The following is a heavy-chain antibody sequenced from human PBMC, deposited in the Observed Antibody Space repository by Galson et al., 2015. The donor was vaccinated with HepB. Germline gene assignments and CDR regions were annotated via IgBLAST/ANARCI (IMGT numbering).Heavy chain of an antibody. CDR3: ATAFRYGSGSRGYYYYGMDV. J-gene: IGHJ6*02. D-gene: IGHD3-10*01. CDR2: FDPEDGET. Sequence: SVKVSCKVSGYTLTELTMHWVRQAPGKGLEWMGGFDPEDGETIYAQKFQGRVTMTEDTSTDTAYMELSSLRSEDTAVYYCATAFRYGSGSRGYYYYGMDVWGQGTTVTVSS. CDR1: GYTLTELT. V-gene: IGHV1-24*01.